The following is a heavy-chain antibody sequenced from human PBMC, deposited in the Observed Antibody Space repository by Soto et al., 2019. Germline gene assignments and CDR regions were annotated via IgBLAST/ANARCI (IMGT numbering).Heavy chain of an antibody. CDR3: AKDWGSEDTAMTFIFDY. CDR2: ISWDGGST. J-gene: IGHJ4*02. CDR1: GFTFDDYT. D-gene: IGHD5-18*01. Sequence: GGSLRLSCAASGFTFDDYTMHWVRQAPGKGLEWVSLISWDGGSTYYADSVKGRFTISRDNSKNSLYLQMNSLRTEDTALYYCAKDWGSEDTAMTFIFDYWGQGTLVIVSS. V-gene: IGHV3-43*01.